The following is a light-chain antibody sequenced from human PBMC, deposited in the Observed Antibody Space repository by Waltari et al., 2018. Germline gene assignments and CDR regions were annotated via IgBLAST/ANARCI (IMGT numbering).Light chain of an antibody. J-gene: IGLJ2*01. V-gene: IGLV2-23*02. CDR2: DVS. CDR1: SSDVGGYNY. Sequence: QSALTQPASVSGSPGQSITISCTGTSSDVGGYNYVSWYQQYPGQAPKLMIYDVSKRPSGVSNRFSGSKSGNTASLTISGLQAEDEADYYCCSYAGSSPHVVFGGGTKLTVL. CDR3: CSYAGSSPHVV.